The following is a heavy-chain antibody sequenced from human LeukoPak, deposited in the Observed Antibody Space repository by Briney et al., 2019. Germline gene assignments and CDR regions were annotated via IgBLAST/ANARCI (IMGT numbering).Heavy chain of an antibody. CDR3: ASWDWNPNYYFDY. V-gene: IGHV1-2*06. CDR1: GYTFTGYY. CDR2: INPNSGGT. D-gene: IGHD1-1*01. J-gene: IGHJ4*02. Sequence: EASVKVSCKTSGYTFTGYYMHWVQQAPGQGLEWMGRINPNSGGTNYAQKFQGRVTMTRDTSITTAYMELSSLRSDDTAVYYCASWDWNPNYYFDYWGQGTLVTVSS.